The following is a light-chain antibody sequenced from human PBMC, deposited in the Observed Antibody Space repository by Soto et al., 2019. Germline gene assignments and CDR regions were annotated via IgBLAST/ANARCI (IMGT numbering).Light chain of an antibody. CDR2: AAS. CDR3: QQSYSTPFT. J-gene: IGKJ3*01. CDR1: EIISNY. Sequence: DIQMTQSPSSLSASVGDSVTITCRASEIISNYLNWYQQKPGKAPKLLVYAASSLQSGVPSRFSGSGSGTEFTLTISSLQPEDFATYYCQQSYSTPFTFGPGTKVDIK. V-gene: IGKV1-39*01.